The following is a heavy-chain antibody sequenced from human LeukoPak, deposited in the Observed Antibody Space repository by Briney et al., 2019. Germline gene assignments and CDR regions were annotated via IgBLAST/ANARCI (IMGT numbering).Heavy chain of an antibody. CDR3: ARALGGSRFGELRYFDY. V-gene: IGHV4-39*07. CDR1: GGSISSSSYY. J-gene: IGHJ4*02. D-gene: IGHD3-10*01. Sequence: PSETLSLTCTVSGGSISSSSYYWGWIRQPPGKGLEWIGSIYYSGSTYYNPSLKSRVTISVDTSKNQFSLKLTSVTAADTAVYYCARALGGSRFGELRYFDYWGQGTLVTVSS. CDR2: IYYSGST.